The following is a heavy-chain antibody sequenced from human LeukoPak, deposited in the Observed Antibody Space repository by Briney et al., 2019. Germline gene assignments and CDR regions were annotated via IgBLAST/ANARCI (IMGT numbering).Heavy chain of an antibody. V-gene: IGHV4-39*01. CDR3: ARLFMVGANYYFDY. Sequence: PSETLSLTCTVSGGSISSSSYYWGWTRQPPGKGLEWIGSIYYSGSTYYNPSLKSRVTISVDTSKNQFSLKLSSVTAADTAVYYCARLFMVGANYYFDYWGQGTLVTVSS. CDR2: IYYSGST. J-gene: IGHJ4*02. D-gene: IGHD1-26*01. CDR1: GGSISSSSYY.